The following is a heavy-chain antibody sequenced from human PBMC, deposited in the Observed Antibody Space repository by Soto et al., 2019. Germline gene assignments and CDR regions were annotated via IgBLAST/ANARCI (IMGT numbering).Heavy chain of an antibody. D-gene: IGHD6-13*01. J-gene: IGHJ5*02. Sequence: ASVKVSCKASGHTFTGYYMHWVRQAPGQGLEWMGWINPNSGGTNYAQKFQGRVTMTRDTSISTAYMELSRLRSDDTAVYYCARDFRTPPQHGPLNWFDPWGQGTLVTVSS. V-gene: IGHV1-2*02. CDR2: INPNSGGT. CDR3: ARDFRTPPQHGPLNWFDP. CDR1: GHTFTGYY.